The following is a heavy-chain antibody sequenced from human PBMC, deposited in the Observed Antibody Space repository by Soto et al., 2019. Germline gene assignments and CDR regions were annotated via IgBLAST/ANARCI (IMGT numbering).Heavy chain of an antibody. D-gene: IGHD6-19*01. CDR1: GGAIGGYY. V-gene: IGHV4-59*08. CDR2: VSYSGST. Sequence: SETLSLTYSLSGGAIGGYYWSWIRQPPGKALEWIGYVSYSGSTDYHPSLKSRVSISIDTSKNQFSLKMISVTAADTAVYYCARHGSDSGWFFLDPWGQGTPVTVSS. CDR3: ARHGSDSGWFFLDP. J-gene: IGHJ5*02.